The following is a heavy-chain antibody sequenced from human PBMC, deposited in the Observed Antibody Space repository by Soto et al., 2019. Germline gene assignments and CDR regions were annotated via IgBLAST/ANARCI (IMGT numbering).Heavy chain of an antibody. CDR1: EGTFNSYA. CDR3: ASGASRWYPYFFDS. CDR2: SIPYYNTL. Sequence: QAQVVQSGAEVRKPGSSVKLSCKASEGTFNSYAIAWVRQAPGQGLEWMGGSIPYYNTLNYAQKFQDRVTITADDSTNTVYMALSSLRSDDTAVYFCASGASRWYPYFFDSWAQGTLVTVSS. V-gene: IGHV1-69*01. D-gene: IGHD6-13*01. J-gene: IGHJ4*02.